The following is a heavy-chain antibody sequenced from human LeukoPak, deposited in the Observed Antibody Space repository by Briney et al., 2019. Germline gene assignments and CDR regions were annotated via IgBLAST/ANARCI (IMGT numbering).Heavy chain of an antibody. CDR1: GFTFSSYG. CDR2: ISYDGSNK. CDR3: AKDHTSYAYSYGTGLDY. J-gene: IGHJ4*02. D-gene: IGHD5-18*01. V-gene: IGHV3-30*18. Sequence: PGGSLRLSCAASGFTFSSYGMHWVRQAPGKGLEWVAVISYDGSNKYYADSVKGRFTISRDNSKNTLYLQMNSLRAEDTAVYYCAKDHTSYAYSYGTGLDYWGQGTLVTVSS.